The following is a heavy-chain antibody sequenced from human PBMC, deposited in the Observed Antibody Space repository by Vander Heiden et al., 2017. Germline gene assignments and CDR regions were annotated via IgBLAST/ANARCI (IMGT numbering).Heavy chain of an antibody. CDR2: ISNSGSST. J-gene: IGHJ4*02. D-gene: IGHD3-16*01. CDR3: AKGRESRGAYRPFDF. CDR1: GFTFSSYA. V-gene: IGHV3-23*01. Sequence: EVLLLESGGGLVQPGESLRLYCAASGFTFSSYAMSWVRQAPGKGLEWVSAISNSGSSTNFADSVKGRFTISRDNSKYTLYLQMNSLRAEDTAVYFCAKGRESRGAYRPFDFWGQGILVTVSS.